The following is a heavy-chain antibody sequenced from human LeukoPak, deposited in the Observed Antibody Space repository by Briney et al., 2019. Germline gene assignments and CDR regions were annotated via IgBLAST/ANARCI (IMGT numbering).Heavy chain of an antibody. CDR2: ISGSGGNT. CDR1: GFTFSSYW. D-gene: IGHD1-26*01. CDR3: AKGPYSGFS. J-gene: IGHJ5*02. Sequence: GGSLRLSCAASGFTFSSYWMTWVRQAPGKGLEWVSAISGSGGNTYYADSVKGRFTTSRDNSKNTLYLQMSSLRAEDTAVYYCAKGPYSGFSWGQGTLVTVSS. V-gene: IGHV3-23*01.